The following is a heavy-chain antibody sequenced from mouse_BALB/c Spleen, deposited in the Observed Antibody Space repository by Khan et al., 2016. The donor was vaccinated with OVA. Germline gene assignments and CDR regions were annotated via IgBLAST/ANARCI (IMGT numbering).Heavy chain of an antibody. CDR2: INPSTDYT. CDR1: GYTFTSYW. CDR3: VNHGSSSAWFTY. J-gene: IGHJ3*01. V-gene: IGHV1-7*01. Sequence: VQLQQSGAELAKPGASVKMSCKASGYTFTSYWMHWVKQRPGQGLEWIGYINPSTDYTDYNQKFEDKATLTVDKSSSTAYMQLTSLTSEDSAVXYCVNHGSSSAWFTYWGQGTLVTVSA. D-gene: IGHD1-1*01.